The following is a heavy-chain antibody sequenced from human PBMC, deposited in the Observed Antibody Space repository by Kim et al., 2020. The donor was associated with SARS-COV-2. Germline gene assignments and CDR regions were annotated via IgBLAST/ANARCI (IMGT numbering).Heavy chain of an antibody. J-gene: IGHJ4*02. Sequence: GGSLRLSCAASGFGFSTSWMNWVRQAPGKGLEWVAHINPDGSEKSYVDSVKGRFTISRDNAKSTLYLQMNSLRAEDTAMYFCARNWGTLGDWGQGTLDT. CDR1: GFGFSTSW. V-gene: IGHV3-7*01. CDR3: ARNWGTLGD. CDR2: INPDGSEK. D-gene: IGHD7-27*01.